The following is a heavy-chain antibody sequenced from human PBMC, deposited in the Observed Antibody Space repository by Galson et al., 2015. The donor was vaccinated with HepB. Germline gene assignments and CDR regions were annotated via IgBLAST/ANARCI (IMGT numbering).Heavy chain of an antibody. D-gene: IGHD6-13*01. CDR1: GFPFSIYW. V-gene: IGHV3-74*01. J-gene: IGHJ6*02. CDR3: ARDRRQQLGYYYYYGMDV. CDR2: INTDGSTT. Sequence: SLRLSCAASGFPFSIYWMHWVRQVPGKGLVWVSVINTDGSTTTYADSVKGRFTISRDNAKNTLYLQMNSLRVEDTAVYYCARDRRQQLGYYYYYGMDVWGQGTTVTVSS.